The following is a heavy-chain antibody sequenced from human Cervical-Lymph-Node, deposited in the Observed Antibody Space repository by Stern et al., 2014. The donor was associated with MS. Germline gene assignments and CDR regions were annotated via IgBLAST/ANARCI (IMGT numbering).Heavy chain of an antibody. CDR3: ARQTTAWASDV. Sequence: EMQLVESGAELIRPGESLKISCKGSGFKFSIYWIAWVRQTPGKGLEWMRIVYPGDSETRYTPSSQGQVTMSADKSTSTAYLQWSSLNASDTAMYFCARQTTAWASDVWGQGTLVTVSS. CDR1: GFKFSIYW. CDR2: VYPGDSET. V-gene: IGHV5-51*01. D-gene: IGHD1-14*01. J-gene: IGHJ4*02.